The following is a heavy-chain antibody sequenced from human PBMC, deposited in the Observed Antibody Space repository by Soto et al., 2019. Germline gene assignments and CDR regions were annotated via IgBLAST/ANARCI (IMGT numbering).Heavy chain of an antibody. V-gene: IGHV3-7*03. CDR3: ARDLVLTGYSDY. J-gene: IGHJ4*02. Sequence: EVQLVESGGGLVQPGGSLRLSCAASGLTLRSFWMCWVRQAPGKGLEWVANIKQDGSEKYYVGSVKGRFTISRDNAKNSLYLQMNSLRAEDTAVYYCARDLVLTGYSDYWGQGTLVTVSS. CDR2: IKQDGSEK. CDR1: GLTLRSFW. D-gene: IGHD3-9*01.